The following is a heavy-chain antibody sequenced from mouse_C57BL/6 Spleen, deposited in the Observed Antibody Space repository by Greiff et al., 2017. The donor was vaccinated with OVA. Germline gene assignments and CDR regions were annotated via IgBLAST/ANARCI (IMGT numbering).Heavy chain of an antibody. CDR3: ARRMVRYYFDY. Sequence: VQLQQPGAELVKPGASVKLSCKASGYTFTSYWMQWVKQRPGQGLEWIGEIDPSDSYPNYNQKFKGKATLTVDTSSSTAYMQLSSLTSEDSAVYYCARRMVRYYFDYWGQGTTLTVSS. CDR1: GYTFTSYW. D-gene: IGHD2-3*01. V-gene: IGHV1-50*01. CDR2: IDPSDSYP. J-gene: IGHJ2*01.